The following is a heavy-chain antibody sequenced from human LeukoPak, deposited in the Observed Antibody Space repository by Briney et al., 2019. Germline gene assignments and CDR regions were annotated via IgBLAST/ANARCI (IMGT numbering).Heavy chain of an antibody. V-gene: IGHV1-2*02. CDR3: AKAIRTSCYGCNMDV. CDR1: GYTFTDYY. J-gene: IGHJ6*03. CDR2: FNPYSGAS. Sequence: GASVKVSCKASGYTFTDYYMHWVRQAPGQGLEWVGSFNPYSGASKYAQKLQGRVTMTGDTSISTAYLQLGRVIGDDTAGYYCAKAIRTSCYGCNMDVWGKGTTVTVSS. D-gene: IGHD2-2*01.